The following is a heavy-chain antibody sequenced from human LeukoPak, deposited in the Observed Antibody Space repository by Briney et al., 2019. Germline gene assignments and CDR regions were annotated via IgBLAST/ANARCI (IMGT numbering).Heavy chain of an antibody. CDR3: ARIPDYYYYGMDV. J-gene: IGHJ6*02. V-gene: IGHV1-69*04. Sequence: ASVKVSCKASGGTFTSYAISWVRQAPGQGLEWMGRIITILGIANYAQKFQGRVTITADKSTSTAYMELSGLRSEDTAVYYCARIPDYYYYGMDVWGQGTTVTVSS. CDR1: GGTFTSYA. CDR2: IITILGIA.